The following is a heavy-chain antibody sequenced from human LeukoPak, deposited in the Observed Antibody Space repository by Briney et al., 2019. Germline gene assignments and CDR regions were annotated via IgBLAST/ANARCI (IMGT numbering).Heavy chain of an antibody. CDR3: ARRTRTASWYGGSIDY. V-gene: IGHV4-59*08. J-gene: IGHJ4*01. CDR1: GDSISSYY. CDR2: IYHTGST. Sequence: TSQTLSLTCTVSGDSISSYYWSWIRKPPGKGLEWIGYIYHTGSTNYNPSLTGRDTISVDMSKNQFSLNLRSVTAADTAIYYCARRTRTASWYGGSIDYWGHGTQVTVSS. D-gene: IGHD6-13*01.